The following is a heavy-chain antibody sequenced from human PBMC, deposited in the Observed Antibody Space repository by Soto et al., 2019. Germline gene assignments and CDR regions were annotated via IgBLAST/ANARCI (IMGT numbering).Heavy chain of an antibody. CDR2: ISGSGGST. J-gene: IGHJ6*02. CDR3: AKAPNKQRYTAMVPGAYYYGMDV. CDR1: GFTFSSYA. D-gene: IGHD5-18*01. V-gene: IGHV3-23*01. Sequence: VGSLRLSCAASGFTFSSYAMSWVRQAPGKGLEWVSAISGSGGSTYYADSVKGRFTISRDNSKNTLYLQMNSLRAEDTAVYYCAKAPNKQRYTAMVPGAYYYGMDVWGQGTTVTVSS.